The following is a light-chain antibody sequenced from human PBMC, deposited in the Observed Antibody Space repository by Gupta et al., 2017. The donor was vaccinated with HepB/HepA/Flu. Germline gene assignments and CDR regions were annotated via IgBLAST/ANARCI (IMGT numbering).Light chain of an antibody. CDR1: KLGDKY. V-gene: IGLV3-1*01. J-gene: IGLJ2*01. CDR2: QDS. CDR3: QAWDSSTVV. Sequence: SYELTPPSSVSVSPGQTASITCSGDKLGDKYACWYQQKPGQSPVLVIYQDSKRPSGIPERFSCSNSGNTATLTISGTQAMDEADYYCQAWDSSTVVFGGGTKLTVL.